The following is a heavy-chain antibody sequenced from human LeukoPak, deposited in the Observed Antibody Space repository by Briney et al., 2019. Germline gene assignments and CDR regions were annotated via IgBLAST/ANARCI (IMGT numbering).Heavy chain of an antibody. CDR3: ARGGRRNYGDYEVWFGP. D-gene: IGHD4-17*01. J-gene: IGHJ5*02. V-gene: IGHV4-34*01. Sequence: PSETLSLTCAVYGGSFSGYYWSWIRQPPGKGLEWIGEINHSGSTNYNPSLKSRVTISVDTSKNQFSLKLSSVTAADTAVYYCARGGRRNYGDYEVWFGPWGQGTLVTVSS. CDR2: INHSGST. CDR1: GGSFSGYY.